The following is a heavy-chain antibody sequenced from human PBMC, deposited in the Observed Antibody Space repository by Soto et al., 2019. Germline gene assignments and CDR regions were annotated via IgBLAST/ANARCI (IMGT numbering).Heavy chain of an antibody. CDR3: AKSGAIAALEP. CDR1: GLTFSNYA. CDR2: TRGSGGST. D-gene: IGHD6-6*01. Sequence: EVQLLESGGGLVQPGGSLRLSCAASGLTFSNYAMSWVRQAPGKGLEWVSGTRGSGGSTYYADSVKGRFTISRDNSKITLYLQMNSLRADDTAVYYCAKSGAIAALEPWGQGTLVTVSS. V-gene: IGHV3-23*01. J-gene: IGHJ5*02.